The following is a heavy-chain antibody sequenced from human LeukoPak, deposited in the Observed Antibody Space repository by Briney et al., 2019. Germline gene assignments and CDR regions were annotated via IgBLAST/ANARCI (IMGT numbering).Heavy chain of an antibody. CDR3: ARDRGYYDSSGYYYKGYFDY. CDR1: ELIFSDYA. CDR2: MTYDGSNK. Sequence: GSLRLSCAASELIFSDYAIHWVRQAPGKGLEWVALMTYDGSNKYYADSVKGRFTLSRDISKNTLYLQMNSLRAEDTAVYYCARDRGYYDSSGYYYKGYFDYWGQGTLVTVSS. D-gene: IGHD3-22*01. J-gene: IGHJ4*02. V-gene: IGHV3-30*04.